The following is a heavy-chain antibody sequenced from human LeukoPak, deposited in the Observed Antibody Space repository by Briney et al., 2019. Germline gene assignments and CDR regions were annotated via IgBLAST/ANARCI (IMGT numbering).Heavy chain of an antibody. CDR1: GFTFDDYG. D-gene: IGHD2-8*01. CDR2: INWNGGST. Sequence: PGGSLRLSCAASGFTFDDYGMSWVRQAPGKGLEWVSGINWNGGSTGYADSVKGRFTISRDNAKNSLYLQMNSLRAEDTALYYCARYGANGVWYYYYYMDVWGKGTTVTVSS. CDR3: ARYGANGVWYYYYYMDV. V-gene: IGHV3-20*04. J-gene: IGHJ6*03.